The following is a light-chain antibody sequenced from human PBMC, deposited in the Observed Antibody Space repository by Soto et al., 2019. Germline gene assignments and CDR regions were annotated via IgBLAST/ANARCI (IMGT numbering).Light chain of an antibody. Sequence: DIQMTQSPSSLSASVGDRVTITCRTSQSISHYLNWYQQKPGKAPNFLIFAASNLQIGAPSRFSGSGSGTEFTLTISNLHPEDFGTYYCQQNYRTPLFTFGPWTKVDIK. CDR3: QQNYRTPLFT. CDR2: AAS. J-gene: IGKJ3*01. CDR1: QSISHY. V-gene: IGKV1-39*01.